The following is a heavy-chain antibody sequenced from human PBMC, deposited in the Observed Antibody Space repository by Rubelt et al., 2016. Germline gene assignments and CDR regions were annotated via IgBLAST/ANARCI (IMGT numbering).Heavy chain of an antibody. CDR2: IYSGGST. J-gene: IGHJ4*02. Sequence: CGGGLVQPGGSLRLSCAASGFTVSSNHMSWVRQAPGKGLEWVSLIYSGGSTYYADSVTGRFTISRDNSKNTLYLQMNSLRAEDTAVYYCAGRGTAVTLDYWGQGTLVTVSS. CDR3: AGRGTAVTLDY. D-gene: IGHD4-17*01. CDR1: GFTVSSNH. V-gene: IGHV3-66*01.